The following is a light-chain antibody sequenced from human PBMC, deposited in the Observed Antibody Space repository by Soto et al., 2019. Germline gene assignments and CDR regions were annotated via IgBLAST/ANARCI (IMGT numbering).Light chain of an antibody. Sequence: QSVLTQPPSASGTPGQRVTISCSGSSSNIGSNYVYWYQQLPGTAPTLLIYRNNQRPSGVPDRFSGSKSGNSASLAISGLRSEDEADYYCAAWDDSLSGWVFGGGTKLTVL. V-gene: IGLV1-47*01. J-gene: IGLJ2*01. CDR3: AAWDDSLSGWV. CDR1: SSNIGSNY. CDR2: RNN.